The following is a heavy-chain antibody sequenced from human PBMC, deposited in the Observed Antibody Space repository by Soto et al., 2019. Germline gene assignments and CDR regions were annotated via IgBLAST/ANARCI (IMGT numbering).Heavy chain of an antibody. D-gene: IGHD2-2*03. CDR3: AKEGGYCSSTSCYGRVYY. J-gene: IGHJ4*02. CDR1: GFTFSTYA. Sequence: VGSLRLSCAASGFTFSTYAMSWVRQAPGKGLEWVSAISGSGDTTYYANSVKGRFTISRDNSKNTLYLQMNSLRAEDTAVYYCAKEGGYCSSTSCYGRVYYWGQGTLVTVSS. V-gene: IGHV3-23*01. CDR2: ISGSGDTT.